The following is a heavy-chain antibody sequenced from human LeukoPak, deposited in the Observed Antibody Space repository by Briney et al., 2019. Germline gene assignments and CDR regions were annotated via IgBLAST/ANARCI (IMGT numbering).Heavy chain of an antibody. V-gene: IGHV3-11*01. CDR3: ARGHYGLDV. Sequence: GGSLRLSCAASGFTFSDWYMSWIRQAPGKGLEWVSYIDMSGRTIYYADSVKGRFTISRDNARNSLYLQMSSRRAEDTAVYYCARGHYGLDVWGQGTTVTVSS. CDR2: IDMSGRTI. J-gene: IGHJ6*02. CDR1: GFTFSDWY.